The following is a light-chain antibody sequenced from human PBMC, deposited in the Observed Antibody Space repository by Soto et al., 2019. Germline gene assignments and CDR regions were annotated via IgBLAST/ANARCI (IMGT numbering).Light chain of an antibody. V-gene: IGKV3-20*01. CDR2: GAS. CDR1: QNIGTS. CDR3: QQYGSSPLWT. Sequence: EIVLRQSPATLSLSPGERATLSFRAGQNIGTSLVWSQQKPGQAPRLLIYGASSRATGIPDRFSGSGSGTDFTLTISRLEPEDFAVYYCQQYGSSPLWTFGQGTKVDIK. J-gene: IGKJ1*01.